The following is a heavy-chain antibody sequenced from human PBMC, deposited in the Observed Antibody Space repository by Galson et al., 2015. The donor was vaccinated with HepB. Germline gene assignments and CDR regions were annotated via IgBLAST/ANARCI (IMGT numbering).Heavy chain of an antibody. Sequence: SLRLSCAASGFTFTSYSMNWVRQAPGKGLEWVTFISFDGSNKYYADSVKGRFTISRDNSKNTLYLQMNSLRAEDTAVYYCARGGCSSTSCYWFWLDWYFDLWGRGTLVTVSS. CDR3: ARGGCSSTSCYWFWLDWYFDL. V-gene: IGHV3-30*03. CDR2: ISFDGSNK. J-gene: IGHJ2*01. CDR1: GFTFTSYS. D-gene: IGHD2-2*01.